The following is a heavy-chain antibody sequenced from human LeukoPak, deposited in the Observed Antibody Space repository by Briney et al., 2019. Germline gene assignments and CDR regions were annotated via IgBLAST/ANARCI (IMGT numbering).Heavy chain of an antibody. D-gene: IGHD6-13*01. CDR3: AKDPDSSSLNWFDP. CDR1: GFTFSSYA. J-gene: IGHJ5*02. V-gene: IGHV3-23*01. Sequence: GGSLRLSCAASGFTFSSYAMSWVRQAPGKGLEWVSAISGSGGSTYYADSVKGRFAISRDNSKNTLYLQMNSLRAEDTAVYYCAKDPDSSSLNWFDPWGQGTLVTVSS. CDR2: ISGSGGST.